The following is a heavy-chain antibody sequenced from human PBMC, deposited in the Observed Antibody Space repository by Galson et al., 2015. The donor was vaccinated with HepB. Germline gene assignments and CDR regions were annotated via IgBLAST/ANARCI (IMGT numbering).Heavy chain of an antibody. CDR3: AKVVGGVGWVFNY. V-gene: IGHV3-23*01. CDR1: GFAFRNFA. Sequence: SLRLSCAASGFAFRNFAMNWVRQTPGKGLEWVSGIVASGGSTYYADSVKGRFTISRDNSNNMVYLQMKSLRAEDTAAYYCAKVVGGVGWVFNYWGQGTLVTVSS. J-gene: IGHJ4*02. CDR2: IVASGGST. D-gene: IGHD2-2*01.